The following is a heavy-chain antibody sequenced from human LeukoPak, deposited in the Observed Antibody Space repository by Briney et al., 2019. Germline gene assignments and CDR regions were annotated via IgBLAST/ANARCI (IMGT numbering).Heavy chain of an antibody. Sequence: SETLSLTCTVSGGSISSSSYYWGWIRQPPGKGLEWIGSIYHSGSTYYNPSLKSRVTISVDTSKNQFSLNLSSVTAADTAVYYCARHVSRGTVARWAFDIWGQGTMVTVSS. CDR3: ARHVSRGTVARWAFDI. V-gene: IGHV4-39*07. CDR1: GGSISSSSYY. D-gene: IGHD6-19*01. J-gene: IGHJ3*02. CDR2: IYHSGST.